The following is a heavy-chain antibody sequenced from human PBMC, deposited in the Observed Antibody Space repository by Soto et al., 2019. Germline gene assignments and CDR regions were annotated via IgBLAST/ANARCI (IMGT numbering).Heavy chain of an antibody. CDR3: ARDNVGGITMVRGVIIPPRWFDP. D-gene: IGHD3-10*01. J-gene: IGHJ5*02. V-gene: IGHV1-2*02. Sequence: ASVKVSCKASGYTLTGYYMHWVRQAPGQGLEWMGWINPNSGGTNYAQKFQGRVTMTRDTSISTAYMELSRLRSDDTAVYYCARDNVGGITMVRGVIIPPRWFDPWGQGTLVTVSS. CDR2: INPNSGGT. CDR1: GYTLTGYY.